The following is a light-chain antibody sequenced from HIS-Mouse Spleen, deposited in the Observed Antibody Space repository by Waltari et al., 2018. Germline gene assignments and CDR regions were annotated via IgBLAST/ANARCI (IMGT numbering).Light chain of an antibody. CDR2: RNN. CDR3: AAWDDSLSGPV. Sequence: QSVLTQPPSASGTPGQRVTISCSGSSSNIGSKYVYWYPQLPGTAPKLLIYRNNQRPSGVPDRFSGSKSGTSASLAISGLRSEDEADYYCAAWDDSLSGPVFGGGTKLTVL. V-gene: IGLV1-47*01. J-gene: IGLJ3*02. CDR1: SSNIGSKY.